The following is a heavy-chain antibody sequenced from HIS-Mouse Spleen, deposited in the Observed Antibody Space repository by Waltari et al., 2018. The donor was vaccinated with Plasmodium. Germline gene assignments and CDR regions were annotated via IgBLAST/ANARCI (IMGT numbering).Heavy chain of an antibody. Sequence: QVQLQQWGAGLLKPSETLSLTCAVYGGSFSGYYWSWIRQPPGKGLEWIGEINHSGSTNSNPSLKRRVTISVDTSKNQFSLKLSSVTAADTAVYYCARGVGYCSGGSCDHYFDYWGQGTLVTVSS. V-gene: IGHV4-34*01. CDR1: GGSFSGYY. CDR3: ARGVGYCSGGSCDHYFDY. J-gene: IGHJ4*02. D-gene: IGHD2-15*01. CDR2: INHSGST.